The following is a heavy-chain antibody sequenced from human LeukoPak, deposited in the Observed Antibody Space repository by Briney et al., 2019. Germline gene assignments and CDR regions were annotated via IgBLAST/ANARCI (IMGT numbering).Heavy chain of an antibody. CDR2: ISGSGGST. J-gene: IGHJ4*02. Sequence: GGSLRLSCAASGFTFSSYAMSWVRQAPGEGLEWVSAISGSGGSTYYADSVKGRFTISRDNSKNTLYLQMNSLRAEDTAVYYCAKDESGGSGWYWYSSHHHNWFDYWGQGTLVTVSS. V-gene: IGHV3-23*01. CDR1: GFTFSSYA. D-gene: IGHD6-19*01. CDR3: AKDESGGSGWYWYSSHHHNWFDY.